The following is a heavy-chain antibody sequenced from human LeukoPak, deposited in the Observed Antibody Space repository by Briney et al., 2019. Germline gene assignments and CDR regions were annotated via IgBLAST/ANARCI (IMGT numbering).Heavy chain of an antibody. Sequence: GGSLRLSCAASGFTFSNSWMHWVRQAPGKGLVWVSRITPDGGGADYMDSVKGRFTISRDNAKNTLYLQMNSLGAEDMAVYYCARGVDTTTNNELNYWGQGTLVTVSS. CDR2: ITPDGGGA. D-gene: IGHD3-3*01. V-gene: IGHV3-74*01. CDR3: ARGVDTTTNNELNY. J-gene: IGHJ4*02. CDR1: GFTFSNSW.